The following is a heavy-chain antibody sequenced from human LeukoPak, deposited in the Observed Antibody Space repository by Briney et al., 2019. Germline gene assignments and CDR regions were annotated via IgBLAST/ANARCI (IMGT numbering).Heavy chain of an antibody. CDR2: INHSGNT. V-gene: IGHV4-34*01. CDR3: ARGDGVLDY. J-gene: IGHJ4*02. D-gene: IGHD4-17*01. CDR1: GGSFSGYY. Sequence: SETLSLTCAVYGGSFSGYYWSWIRQPPGKGLEWIGEINHSGNTNNNPSLKSRVTMSVDTSKNQFSPKLSSVTAADTAVYYCARGDGVLDYWGQGTLVTVSS.